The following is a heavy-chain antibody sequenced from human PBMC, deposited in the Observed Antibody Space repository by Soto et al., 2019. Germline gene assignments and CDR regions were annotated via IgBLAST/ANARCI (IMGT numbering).Heavy chain of an antibody. Sequence: QVQLVQSGAEVKKPGASVKVSCKASGYTFTGYYMHWVRQAPGQGLEWMGWINPNSGGTNYAQKFQGRVTMTRDTSISTAYMELSRLRSDDTAAYYCARDHLGHCSSTSCYTGGGYYGMDVWGQGTTVTVSS. CDR1: GYTFTGYY. CDR3: ARDHLGHCSSTSCYTGGGYYGMDV. J-gene: IGHJ6*02. V-gene: IGHV1-2*02. D-gene: IGHD2-2*02. CDR2: INPNSGGT.